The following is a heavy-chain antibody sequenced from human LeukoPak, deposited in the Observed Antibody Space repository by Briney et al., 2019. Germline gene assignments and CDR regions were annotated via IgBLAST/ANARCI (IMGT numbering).Heavy chain of an antibody. D-gene: IGHD2-2*01. CDR3: VRVAPVIGSRYFDS. V-gene: IGHV3-72*01. CDR1: GFTFSDHY. Sequence: GGSLRLSCAASGFTFSDHYMGWVRQAPAEGLEWVGRIRNKVNSYITEYAASVTGRFTISRDDSKNILYLQMNSLRSEDSAVYYCVRVAPVIGSRYFDSWGQGALVTVSS. CDR2: IRNKVNSYIT. J-gene: IGHJ4*02.